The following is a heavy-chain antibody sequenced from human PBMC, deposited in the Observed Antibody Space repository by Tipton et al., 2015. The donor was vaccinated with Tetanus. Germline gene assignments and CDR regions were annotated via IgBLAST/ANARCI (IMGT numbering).Heavy chain of an antibody. D-gene: IGHD4-11*01. J-gene: IGHJ5*02. V-gene: IGHV3-9*01. CDR2: ISWNGGTI. CDR3: ARDGWTTIQYNRIDP. Sequence: SLRLSCATSGFRFDNHAMHWVRQGPGKALEWVSGISWNGGTITYADPVKGRFTISRDNSKNSVHLQMDNVRPEDTAKYYCARDGWTTIQYNRIDPWGPGTLVTVSS. CDR1: GFRFDNHA.